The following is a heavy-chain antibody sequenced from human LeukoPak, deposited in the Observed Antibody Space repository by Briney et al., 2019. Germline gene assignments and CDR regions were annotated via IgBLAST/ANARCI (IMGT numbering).Heavy chain of an antibody. CDR3: ARGKVLVFYDYYYMDV. CDR2: IYTSGST. Sequence: SQTLSLTCTVSGGSISSGSYSWSWIRQPAGKGLEWIGRIYTSGSTNYNPSLKSRVTISVDTSKNQFSLKLSSVTAADTAVYYCARGKVLVFYDYYYMDVWGKGTTVTVSS. CDR1: GGSISSGSYS. J-gene: IGHJ6*03. V-gene: IGHV4-61*02. D-gene: IGHD3-3*01.